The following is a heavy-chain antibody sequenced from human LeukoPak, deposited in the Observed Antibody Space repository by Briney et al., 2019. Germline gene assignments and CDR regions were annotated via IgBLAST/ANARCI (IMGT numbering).Heavy chain of an antibody. CDR2: INGDGSTT. CDR3: ARAPEDYSDTPGYFDY. J-gene: IGHJ4*02. D-gene: IGHD3-16*01. CDR1: GFTFSRYW. V-gene: IGHV3-74*01. Sequence: PGGSLRLSCAASGFTFSRYWMHWVRQAPGKGLVWVSRINGDGSTTSYADSVKGGFTISRDNAKNTLYLQMNSLRAEDTAVYYCARAPEDYSDTPGYFDYWGQGVLVTVSS.